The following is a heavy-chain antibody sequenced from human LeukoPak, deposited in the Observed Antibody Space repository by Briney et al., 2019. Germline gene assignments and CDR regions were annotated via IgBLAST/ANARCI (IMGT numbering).Heavy chain of an antibody. CDR3: ARVNPLAASGAGYDY. V-gene: IGHV1-18*04. CDR2: ISAYNGNT. CDR1: GYTFTSHY. J-gene: IGHJ4*02. D-gene: IGHD6-13*01. Sequence: GASLKFSCKASGYTFTSHYMHWVRQAPGQGLEWMGWISAYNGNTKYAQRLQGRVTMTTDTSTSTAYMEVRSLRSDDTAVYYCARVNPLAASGAGYDYWGQGTLVTVSS.